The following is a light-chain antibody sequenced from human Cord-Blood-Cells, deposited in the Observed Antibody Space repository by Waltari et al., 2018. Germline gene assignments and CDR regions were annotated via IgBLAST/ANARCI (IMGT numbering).Light chain of an antibody. CDR3: CSYAGSSTFLVV. CDR2: EGS. Sequence: QSALTQPASVSGSPGQSITTSCTGTSSDVGSYNLVSWYQQHPGKAPKPMIYEGSKRPSGVSNRFSGSKSGNTASLTISGLQAEDEADYYCCSYAGSSTFLVVFGGGTKLTVL. CDR1: SSDVGSYNL. J-gene: IGLJ2*01. V-gene: IGLV2-23*03.